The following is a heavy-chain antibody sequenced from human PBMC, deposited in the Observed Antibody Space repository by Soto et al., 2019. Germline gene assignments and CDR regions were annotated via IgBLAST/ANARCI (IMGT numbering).Heavy chain of an antibody. CDR2: MNPDSGDT. Sequence: QVQLVQSGAEVKKPGASVKVSCEASGYPFSAFDINWVRQAGGQGLEWMGWMNPDSGDTAFAQRFQDRITMTRSTSISTAYMELSRLTSDDTAVYFCVRQPGGVATPGEDYWGQGTLVTVSS. CDR1: GYPFSAFD. CDR3: VRQPGGVATPGEDY. J-gene: IGHJ4*02. V-gene: IGHV1-8*01. D-gene: IGHD2-15*01.